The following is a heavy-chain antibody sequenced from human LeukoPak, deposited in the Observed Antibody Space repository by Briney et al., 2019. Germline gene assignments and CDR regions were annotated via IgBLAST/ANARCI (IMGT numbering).Heavy chain of an antibody. Sequence: ASVKVSCKASGYTFTKYGINWVRQAPGQGLEWMGWISTYSGATHFAQRFRDRVTMTTDTSTTTAYMELRRLRSDDTAIYYCASQSPACDYWGQGTLVAVSS. V-gene: IGHV1-18*01. J-gene: IGHJ4*02. CDR1: GYTFTKYG. CDR2: ISTYSGAT. CDR3: ASQSPACDY.